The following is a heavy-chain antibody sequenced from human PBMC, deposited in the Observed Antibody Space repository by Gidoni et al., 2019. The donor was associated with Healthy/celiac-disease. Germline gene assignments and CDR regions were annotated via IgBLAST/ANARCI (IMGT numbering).Heavy chain of an antibody. J-gene: IGHJ4*02. CDR2: ISSSSSTI. CDR1: GFTFSSYS. D-gene: IGHD3-3*01. Sequence: EVQLLESGGGLVQPGGSLRLSCEASGFTFSSYSMNWVRQAPGKGLEWVSYISSSSSTIYYADSVKGRFTISRDNAKNSLYLQMNSLRDEDTAVYYCAREDDFWSGYSPYYFDYWGQGTLVTVSS. CDR3: AREDDFWSGYSPYYFDY. V-gene: IGHV3-48*02.